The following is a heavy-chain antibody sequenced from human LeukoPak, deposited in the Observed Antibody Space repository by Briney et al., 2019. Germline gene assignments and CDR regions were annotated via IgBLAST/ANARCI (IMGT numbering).Heavy chain of an antibody. CDR3: AVHGYSSGWYYFDY. Sequence: SETLSLTCTVSGGSISSSSYYWGWIRQPPGKGLEWIGSIYYSGSTYYNPSLKSRVTISVDTSKNQFSLKLSSVTAADTAVYYFAVHGYSSGWYYFDYWSQGTLVTVSS. CDR2: IYYSGST. CDR1: GGSISSSSYY. D-gene: IGHD6-19*01. V-gene: IGHV4-39*01. J-gene: IGHJ4*02.